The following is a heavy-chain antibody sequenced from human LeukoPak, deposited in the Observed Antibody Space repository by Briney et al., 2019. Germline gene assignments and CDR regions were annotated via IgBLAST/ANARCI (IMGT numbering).Heavy chain of an antibody. CDR3: ARGFYTYDQ. J-gene: IGHJ5*02. V-gene: IGHV3-11*04. Sequence: PGGSLRLSCAASGFTFSDYYMSWIRQAPGKGLEWVSPISSSDNTIYYTDSVKGRFAISRDNAKNSLYLQMKSLRAEDTAVYYCARGFYTYDQWGQGTLVTVSS. CDR2: ISSSDNTI. CDR1: GFTFSDYY. D-gene: IGHD5-24*01.